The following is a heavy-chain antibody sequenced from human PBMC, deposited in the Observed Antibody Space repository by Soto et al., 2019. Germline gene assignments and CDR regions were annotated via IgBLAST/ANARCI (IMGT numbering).Heavy chain of an antibody. CDR3: AHTIGSGSYMPY. D-gene: IGHD3-10*01. J-gene: IGHJ4*02. CDR2: VPQNLGA. CDR1: GASITNNDW. V-gene: IGHV4-4*02. Sequence: VPVTESGTGLPEPSGTLSLTCVVYGASITNNDWWFWVRQPPGKGLEWLGEVPQNLGANYSPSLASRVTMSMDTFRNQYSLTLTSVPAADTAVYYCAHTIGSGSYMPYWGQGTLVAVSS.